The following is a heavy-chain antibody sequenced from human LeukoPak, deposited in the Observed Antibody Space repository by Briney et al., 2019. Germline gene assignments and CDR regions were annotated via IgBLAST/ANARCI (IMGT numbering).Heavy chain of an antibody. CDR3: ARHWHIVVVTATTHFDY. J-gene: IGHJ4*02. CDR1: GVSISSSNSY. D-gene: IGHD2-21*02. Sequence: SSETLSLTCTVSGVSISSSNSYWGWIRQPPGKGLEWIGSIYYSGSTYYNPSLKSRVTISVDTSKNQFSLKLSSVTAADTAVYYCARHWHIVVVTATTHFDYWGQGTLVTVSP. V-gene: IGHV4-39*01. CDR2: IYYSGST.